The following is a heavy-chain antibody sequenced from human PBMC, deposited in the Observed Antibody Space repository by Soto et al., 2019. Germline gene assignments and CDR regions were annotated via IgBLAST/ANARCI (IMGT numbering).Heavy chain of an antibody. CDR3: AKDKAGRNYYYGMDV. CDR2: ISWNSGSI. Sequence: PGGSLRLSCAASGFTFDDYAMHWVRQAPGKGLEWVSGISWNSGSIGYADSVKGRFTISRDNAKNSLYLQMNSLRAEDTALYYCAKDKAGRNYYYGMDVWGQGTTVTVS. CDR1: GFTFDDYA. J-gene: IGHJ6*02. V-gene: IGHV3-9*01. D-gene: IGHD6-19*01.